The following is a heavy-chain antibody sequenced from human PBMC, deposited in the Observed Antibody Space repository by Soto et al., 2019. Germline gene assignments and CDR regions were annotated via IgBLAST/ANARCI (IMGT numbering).Heavy chain of an antibody. CDR1: GYTFTSYG. V-gene: IGHV1-18*04. J-gene: IGHJ6*02. CDR2: ISAYNGNT. D-gene: IGHD2-2*01. Sequence: GASVKVSCKASGYTFTSYGISWVRQATGQGLEWMGWISAYNGNTNYAQKLQGRVTMTTDTSTSTAYMELRSLRSDDTSVYYCARDIVVVPAATSRYYGHYYYGMDVWGQGTTVTVSS. CDR3: ARDIVVVPAATSRYYGHYYYGMDV.